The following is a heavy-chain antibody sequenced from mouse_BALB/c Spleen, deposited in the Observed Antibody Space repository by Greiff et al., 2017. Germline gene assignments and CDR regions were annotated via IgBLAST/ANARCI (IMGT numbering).Heavy chain of an antibody. CDR2: LPGSGSTN. CDR3: NYYGSRFAY. D-gene: IGHD1-1*01. J-gene: IGHJ3*01. Sequence: VQLKQSGPELVKPGASVKMSCKASGYTFTSYVMHWVKQKPGQGLEWIGEILPGSGSTNYNEKFKGKATFTADTSSNTAYMQLSSLTSEDSAVYYCANYYGSRFAYWGQGTLVTVSA. V-gene: IGHV1-83*01. CDR1: YTFTSYVM.